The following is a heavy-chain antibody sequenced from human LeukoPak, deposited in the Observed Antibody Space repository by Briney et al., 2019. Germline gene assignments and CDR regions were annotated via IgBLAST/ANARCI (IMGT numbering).Heavy chain of an antibody. J-gene: IGHJ4*02. CDR2: MNPNSGNT. D-gene: IGHD1-26*01. CDR1: GYTFTSYD. CDR3: ARVTRKIVGATLGY. Sequence: ASVKVSCKASGYTFTSYDINWVRQATGQGLEWMGWMNPNSGNTGYAQKFQGRVTMTRNTSISTAYMELSSLRSEDTAVYYCARVTRKIVGATLGYWGQGTLVTVS. V-gene: IGHV1-8*01.